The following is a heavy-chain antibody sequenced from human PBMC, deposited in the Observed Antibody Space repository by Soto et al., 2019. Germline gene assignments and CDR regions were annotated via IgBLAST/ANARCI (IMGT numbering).Heavy chain of an antibody. CDR1: GGSISSYY. CDR2: IYYSGST. CDR3: AREGSGDYVFGYFDY. J-gene: IGHJ4*02. D-gene: IGHD3-10*01. V-gene: IGHV4-59*01. Sequence: SETLSLTCTVSGGSISSYYWSWIRQPPGKGLEWIGYIYYSGSTNYNPSLKSRVTISVDTSKNQFSLKLSSVTAADTAVYYCAREGSGDYVFGYFDYWGQGTLVTVSS.